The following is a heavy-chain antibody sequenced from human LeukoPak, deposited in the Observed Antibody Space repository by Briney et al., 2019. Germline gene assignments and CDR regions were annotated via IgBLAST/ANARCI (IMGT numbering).Heavy chain of an antibody. CDR3: ARLHYGSGSYYNEAYFDY. D-gene: IGHD3-10*01. CDR1: GFTFSSYS. J-gene: IGHJ4*02. Sequence: PGGSLRLSCTASGFTFSSYSLNWVRQAPGKGLEWVSVIYSGGSTYYADSVKGRFTISRDNSKNTLYLQMNSLRAEDTAVYYCARLHYGSGSYYNEAYFDYWGQGTLVTVSS. CDR2: IYSGGST. V-gene: IGHV3-53*01.